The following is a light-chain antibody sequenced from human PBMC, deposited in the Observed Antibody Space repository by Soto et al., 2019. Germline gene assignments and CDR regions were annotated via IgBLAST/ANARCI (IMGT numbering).Light chain of an antibody. CDR2: LNSDGSH. CDR3: QTWGTGIQV. V-gene: IGLV4-69*01. CDR1: SGHSSYA. J-gene: IGLJ1*01. Sequence: QLVLTQSPSASASLGASVKLTCTLSSGHSSYAIAWHQQQPEKGPRYLMKLNSDGSHYKGGGIPDRFSGSSSGADRYLTISSLQSEDEADYYCQTWGTGIQVFGTGTKVTVL.